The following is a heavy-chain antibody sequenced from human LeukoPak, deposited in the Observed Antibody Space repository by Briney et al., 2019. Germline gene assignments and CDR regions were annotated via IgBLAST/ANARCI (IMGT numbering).Heavy chain of an antibody. CDR2: INSDGSST. CDR1: GFTFSSYW. D-gene: IGHD2-2*01. V-gene: IGHV3-74*01. Sequence: GGSLRLSCAASGFTFSSYWMHWVRQAPGKGLVWVSRINSDGSSTTYADSVKGRFTISRDNAKNTLYLQMNSLRAEDTAVYYCARDSWDCSSTSCPYYYYGMDVWGQGTTVTVSS. CDR3: ARDSWDCSSTSCPYYYYGMDV. J-gene: IGHJ6*02.